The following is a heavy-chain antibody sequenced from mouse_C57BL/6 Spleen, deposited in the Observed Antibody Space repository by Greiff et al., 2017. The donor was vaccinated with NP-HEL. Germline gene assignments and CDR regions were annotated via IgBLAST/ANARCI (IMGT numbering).Heavy chain of an antibody. CDR3: TRTPDGFPFAY. D-gene: IGHD2-3*01. CDR2: ISSGGDYI. Sequence: EVKLVESGEGLVKPGGSLKLSCAASGFTFSSYAMSWVRQTPEKRLEWVAYISSGGDYIYYADTVKGRFTISRDNARNTLYLQMSSLKSEDTAMYYCTRTPDGFPFAYWGQGTLVTVSA. V-gene: IGHV5-9-1*02. CDR1: GFTFSSYA. J-gene: IGHJ3*01.